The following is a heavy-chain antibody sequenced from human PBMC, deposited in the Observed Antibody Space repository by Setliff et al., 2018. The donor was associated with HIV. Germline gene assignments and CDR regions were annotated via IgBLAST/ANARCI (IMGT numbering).Heavy chain of an antibody. J-gene: IGHJ4*02. CDR1: GYSFTNYW. D-gene: IGHD1-26*01. Sequence: PGESLKISCQASGYSFTNYWIGWVRQMPGKGLEWIGVIHPGDFVTRYGPSFQGQVFISADRSITTAYLQWDSLKASDTAMYYCTRRRRAPGIEDLGAYWGQGTLVTVSS. CDR3: TRRRRAPGIEDLGAY. V-gene: IGHV5-51*01. CDR2: IHPGDFVT.